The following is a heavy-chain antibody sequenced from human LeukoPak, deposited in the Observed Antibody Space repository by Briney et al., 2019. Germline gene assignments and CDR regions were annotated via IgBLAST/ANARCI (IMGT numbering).Heavy chain of an antibody. J-gene: IGHJ6*03. CDR2: IRYDGSKK. CDR1: GFTFSSYG. V-gene: IGHV3-30*02. Sequence: PGGSLRLSCAASGFTFSSYGMHWVRQAPGKGLEWVAFIRYDGSKKYYADSVKGRFTISRDNAKNSLYLQMNSLRAEDTAIYYCAREGVGHYYYYYYMDVWGKGTTVTISS. CDR3: AREGVGHYYYYYYMDV. D-gene: IGHD2-8*01.